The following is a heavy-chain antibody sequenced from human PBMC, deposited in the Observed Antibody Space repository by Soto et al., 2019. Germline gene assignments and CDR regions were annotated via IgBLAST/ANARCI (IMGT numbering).Heavy chain of an antibody. CDR3: TTAAEFLYYYYIWGSYRHYYYYYMDV. CDR1: GFTFSNAW. V-gene: IGHV3-15*01. CDR2: IKSKTDGGTT. Sequence: GALRLSCAASGFTFSNAWMSWVRQAPGKGLEWVGRIKSKTDGGTTDYAAPVKGRFTISRDDSKNTLNLQMNSLKTEDTAVYYCTTAAEFLYYYYIWGSYRHYYYYYMDVWGKGTTVTVSS. J-gene: IGHJ6*03. D-gene: IGHD3-16*02.